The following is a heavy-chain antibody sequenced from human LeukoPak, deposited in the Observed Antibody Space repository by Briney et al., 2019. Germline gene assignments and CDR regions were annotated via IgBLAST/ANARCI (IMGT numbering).Heavy chain of an antibody. Sequence: GGSLRLSCAASGFTFSDYNMTWIRQAPGKGLEWVSHISSRGRTIYYADSVKGRVTISRDNAKNSMYLQMYSLRAEDTAVYYCARGSXXXLHWGQGTLVTVSS. V-gene: IGHV3-11*01. CDR1: GFTFSDYN. J-gene: IGHJ1*01. CDR3: ARGSXXXLH. CDR2: ISSRGRTI.